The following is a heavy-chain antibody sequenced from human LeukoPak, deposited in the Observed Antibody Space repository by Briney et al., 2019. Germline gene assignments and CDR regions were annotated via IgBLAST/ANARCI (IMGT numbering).Heavy chain of an antibody. CDR3: ARWKFYYYDSSPGAFDI. CDR1: GYTFTSYY. CDR2: ISAYNGNT. V-gene: IGHV1-18*04. D-gene: IGHD3-22*01. J-gene: IGHJ3*02. Sequence: ASVTVSCKASGYTFTSYYMHWVRQAPGQGLEWMGWISAYNGNTNYAQKLQGRVTMTTDTSTSTAYMELRSLRSDDTAVYYCARWKFYYYDSSPGAFDIWGQGTMVTVSS.